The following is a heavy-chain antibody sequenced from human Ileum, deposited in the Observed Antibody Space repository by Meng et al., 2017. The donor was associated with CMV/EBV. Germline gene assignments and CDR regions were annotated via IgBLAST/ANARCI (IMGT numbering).Heavy chain of an antibody. V-gene: IGHV1-69*05. J-gene: IGHJ4*02. Sequence: SVKVSCKASGGTYSRYAISWVRQAPGQGLEWMGGIIPSLGTANYAQKFQGRVTITTDESTSIVYMEVSSLRSEDTAVYYCARDLFEYSRLGPLSNWGQGTLVTVSS. CDR2: IIPSLGTA. D-gene: IGHD6-6*01. CDR3: ARDLFEYSRLGPLSN. CDR1: GGTYSRYA.